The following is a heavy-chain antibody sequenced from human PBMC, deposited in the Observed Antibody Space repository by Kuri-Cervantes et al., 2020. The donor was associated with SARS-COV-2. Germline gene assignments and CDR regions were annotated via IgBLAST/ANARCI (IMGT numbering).Heavy chain of an antibody. J-gene: IGHJ6*04. D-gene: IGHD4-23*01. CDR1: GDSVSSNSAA. CDR2: TYYRSKWYN. Sequence: SQTLSLTCAISGDSVSSNSAAWNWIRQSPSRGLEWLGRTYYRSKWYNDYAVSVKSRITINPDTSKNQFSLQLNSVTPEDTAVYYCARDPIYPHDYGGNYYYYYGMDVWGKGTTVTVSS. V-gene: IGHV6-1*01. CDR3: ARDPIYPHDYGGNYYYYYGMDV.